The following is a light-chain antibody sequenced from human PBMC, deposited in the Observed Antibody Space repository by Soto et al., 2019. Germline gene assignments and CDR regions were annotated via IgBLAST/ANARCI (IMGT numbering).Light chain of an antibody. Sequence: QSVLTQPASVFGSPGQSITFSCTGTSSDGGGYNFFSWYQQHPAKAPKLMIYEVSSRPSGVSNLVSASKSGNTASLTISGLQAEDEADYFCCSYAGSYSILFGGGTKVTVL. CDR2: EVS. CDR1: SSDGGGYNF. CDR3: CSYAGSYSIL. J-gene: IGLJ3*02. V-gene: IGLV2-14*03.